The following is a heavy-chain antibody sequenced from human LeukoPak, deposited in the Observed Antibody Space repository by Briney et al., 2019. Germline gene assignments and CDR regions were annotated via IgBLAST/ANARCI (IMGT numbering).Heavy chain of an antibody. CDR2: IYTSGST. CDR3: ARQGSKGLDY. Sequence: SETLSLTRTVSGGSISSYYWSWIRQPPGEGLEWIGYIYTSGSTNYNPSLKSRVTISVDTSKNQFSLKLSSVTAADTAVYYCARQGSKGLDYWGQGTLVTVSS. D-gene: IGHD6-6*01. J-gene: IGHJ4*02. V-gene: IGHV4-4*09. CDR1: GGSISSYY.